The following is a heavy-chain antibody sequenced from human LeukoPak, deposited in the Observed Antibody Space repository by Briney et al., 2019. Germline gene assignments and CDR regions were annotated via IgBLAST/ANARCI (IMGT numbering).Heavy chain of an antibody. Sequence: ASVKVSCKASGYTFTSYVISGVRQAPGQGLGWIGLISAYNGNTNYAQKLQSRGTMTTDTSTSTAYMELRSLRSDDTAVYYCARIRLQQLIDYWGQGTLVTVSS. D-gene: IGHD6-13*01. CDR1: GYTFTSYV. CDR2: ISAYNGNT. J-gene: IGHJ4*02. CDR3: ARIRLQQLIDY. V-gene: IGHV1-18*01.